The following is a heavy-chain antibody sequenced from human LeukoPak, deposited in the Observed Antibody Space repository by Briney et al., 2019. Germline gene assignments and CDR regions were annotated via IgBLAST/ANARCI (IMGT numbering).Heavy chain of an antibody. J-gene: IGHJ1*01. CDR1: GFTFSSYW. CDR3: AVDTYYYDSSGYYRDFQH. V-gene: IGHV3-74*01. Sequence: GRSLRLSCAASGFTFSSYWMHWVRQAPGKGLVWVSRINSDGSSTSYADSVKGRFTISRDNAKNTLYLQMNSLRAEDTAVYYCAVDTYYYDSSGYYRDFQHWGQGTLVTVSS. CDR2: INSDGSST. D-gene: IGHD3-22*01.